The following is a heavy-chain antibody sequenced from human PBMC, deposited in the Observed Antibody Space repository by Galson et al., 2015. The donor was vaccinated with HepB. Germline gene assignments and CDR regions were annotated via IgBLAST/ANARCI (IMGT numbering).Heavy chain of an antibody. D-gene: IGHD3-10*01. V-gene: IGHV1-2*06. CDR2: FNPNSGGR. J-gene: IGHJ4*02. Sequence: SVTVSCKASGYTFTDYFMHWVRQAPGQGLEWMGRFNPNSGGRNYAEKFQGRVTMNRDTSISTAYMELSRLRSDDTAVYYCAREGVGVDYWGQGTLVTVSS. CDR3: AREGVGVDY. CDR1: GYTFTDYF.